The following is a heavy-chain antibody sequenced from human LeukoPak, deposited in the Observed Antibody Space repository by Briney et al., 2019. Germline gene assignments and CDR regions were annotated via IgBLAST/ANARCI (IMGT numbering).Heavy chain of an antibody. CDR1: GYSISSGYY. CDR3: ARFISYYDFWSGSEDEDY. J-gene: IGHJ4*02. D-gene: IGHD3-3*01. CDR2: IYHSGST. V-gene: IGHV4-38-2*01. Sequence: SETLSLTCAVSGYSISSGYYWGWIRQPPGKGLEWIGSIYHSGSTYYNPSLKSRVTISVDTSKNQFSLKLSSVSAADTAVYYCARFISYYDFWSGSEDEDYWGQGTLVTVSS.